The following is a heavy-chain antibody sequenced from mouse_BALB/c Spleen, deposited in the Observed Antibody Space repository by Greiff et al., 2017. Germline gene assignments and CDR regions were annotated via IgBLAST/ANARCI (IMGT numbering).Heavy chain of an antibody. CDR1: GFTFSSYA. CDR3: ARDGGSGYGYFDY. V-gene: IGHV5-9-4*01. J-gene: IGHJ2*01. Sequence: EVKLVESGGGLVKPGGSLKLSCAASGFTFSSYAMSWVRQSPEKRLEWVAEISSGGSYTYYPDTVTGRFTISRDNAKNTLYLEMSSLRSEDTAIYSGARDGGSGYGYFDYWGQGTTLTVSS. D-gene: IGHD1-1*01. CDR2: ISSGGSYT.